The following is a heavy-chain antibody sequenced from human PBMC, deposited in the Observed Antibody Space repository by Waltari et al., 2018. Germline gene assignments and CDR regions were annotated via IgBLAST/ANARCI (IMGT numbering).Heavy chain of an antibody. CDR2: IYYSGST. D-gene: IGHD6-13*01. CDR1: GGSISRGGYY. J-gene: IGHJ6*03. CDR3: AREVHRIAAAGSSYYYMDV. V-gene: IGHV4-31*03. Sequence: QVQLQESGPGLVKPSQTLSLTCTVSGGSISRGGYYWSWIRQHPAKGLEWIGYIYYSGSTYYNPSLKSRVTISVDTSKNQFSLKLSSVTAADTAVYYCAREVHRIAAAGSSYYYMDVWGKGTTVTVSS.